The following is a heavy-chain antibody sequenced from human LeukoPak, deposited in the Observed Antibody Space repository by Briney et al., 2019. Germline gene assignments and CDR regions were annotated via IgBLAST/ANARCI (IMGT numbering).Heavy chain of an antibody. CDR2: IYYRRST. Sequence: SESLSPTCPVAAGSISSYYWRCIRQPPGKGLEWIGYIYYRRSTNYTPSIKCRVTISVDTSKNQFSLKLSSVAAADTAVYYCARHRPGEFWSGYSSDFDYWEQGTLVTVSS. CDR1: AGSISSYY. D-gene: IGHD3-3*01. CDR3: ARHRPGEFWSGYSSDFDY. V-gene: IGHV4-59*08. J-gene: IGHJ4*02.